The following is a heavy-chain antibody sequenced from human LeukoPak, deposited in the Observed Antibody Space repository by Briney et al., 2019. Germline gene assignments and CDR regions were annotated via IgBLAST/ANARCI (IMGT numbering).Heavy chain of an antibody. D-gene: IGHD3-3*01. J-gene: IGHJ4*02. Sequence: ASVKVSCKASGYTFTSYAMHWVRQAPGQRLEWMGWINAGNGNTKYSQKFQGRVTITRDTSASTAYMELSSLRSEDTAVYYCARVRGITIFGVVIRVGYFDYWGQGTLVTVSS. CDR2: INAGNGNT. V-gene: IGHV1-3*01. CDR3: ARVRGITIFGVVIRVGYFDY. CDR1: GYTFTSYA.